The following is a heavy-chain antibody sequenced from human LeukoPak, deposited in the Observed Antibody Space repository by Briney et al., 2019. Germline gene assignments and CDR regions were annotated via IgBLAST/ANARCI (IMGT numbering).Heavy chain of an antibody. CDR3: ASEWSGFSGYGHDY. J-gene: IGHJ4*02. CDR2: ISSSSSYI. V-gene: IGHV3-21*01. Sequence: PGGSLRLSCAASGFTFSSYSMNWVRQAPGNGLQWVSSISSSSSYIYYADSVKGRFTISRDNAKNSLYLQMNSLRAEDTAVYYCASEWSGFSGYGHDYWGQGTLVTVSS. D-gene: IGHD5-12*01. CDR1: GFTFSSYS.